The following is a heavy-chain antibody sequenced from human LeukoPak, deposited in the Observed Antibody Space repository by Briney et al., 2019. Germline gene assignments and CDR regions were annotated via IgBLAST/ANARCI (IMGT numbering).Heavy chain of an antibody. D-gene: IGHD4-17*01. V-gene: IGHV1-8*03. J-gene: IGHJ5*02. CDR3: ARPRGDYFSPDHKNNWFDP. CDR1: GYTFTSYD. CDR2: MNPNSGNT. Sequence: ASVKVSCKASGYTFTSYDINWVRQATGQGLEWMGWMNPNSGNTGYAQKFQGRVTITRNTSISTAYMELSSLRSEDTAVYYCARPRGDYFSPDHKNNWFDPWGQGTLVTVSS.